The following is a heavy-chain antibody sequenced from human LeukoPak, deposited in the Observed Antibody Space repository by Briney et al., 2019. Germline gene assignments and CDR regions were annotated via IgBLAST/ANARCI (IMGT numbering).Heavy chain of an antibody. D-gene: IGHD3-16*02. CDR2: IFHSGST. Sequence: SETLSLTCTVSAYSMSRGYFWGWIRQPPGKGLEWIASIFHSGSTFYNPSLKSRVTISVDASKNQFSLKLSSVTAADTAVYYCARDENGYVWGSFRAWGQGTLVTVSS. CDR3: ARDENGYVWGSFRA. V-gene: IGHV4-38-2*02. J-gene: IGHJ5*02. CDR1: AYSMSRGYF.